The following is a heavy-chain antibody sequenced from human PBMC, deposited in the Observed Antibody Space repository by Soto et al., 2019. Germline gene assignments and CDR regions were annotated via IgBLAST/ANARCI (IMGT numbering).Heavy chain of an antibody. V-gene: IGHV4-34*01. CDR2: INHSGST. CDR3: ARHFPPLHSGRHYFDL. D-gene: IGHD3-10*01. CDR1: GGSFSGYY. Sequence: PSETLSLTCAVYGGSFSGYYWSWIRQPPGKGLEWIGEINHSGSTNYNPSLKSRVTISVDTSKNQFSLKLSSVTAADTAIYYCARHFPPLHSGRHYFDLWGQGTLVTVSS. J-gene: IGHJ4*02.